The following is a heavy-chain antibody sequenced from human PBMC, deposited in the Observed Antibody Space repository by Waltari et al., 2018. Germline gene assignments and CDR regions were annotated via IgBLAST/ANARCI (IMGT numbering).Heavy chain of an antibody. CDR2: SIPIFGTA. J-gene: IGHJ6*02. D-gene: IGHD3-10*01. Sequence: QVQLVQSGAEVKKPGSSVKVSCKASGGTFSSYAISWVRQAPGQGLEWMGGSIPIFGTANYAQKFQGRVTITTDESTSTAYMELSSLRSEDTAVYYCARDNGSGSYYYYYGMDVWGQGTTVTVSS. CDR1: GGTFSSYA. CDR3: ARDNGSGSYYYYYGMDV. V-gene: IGHV1-69*05.